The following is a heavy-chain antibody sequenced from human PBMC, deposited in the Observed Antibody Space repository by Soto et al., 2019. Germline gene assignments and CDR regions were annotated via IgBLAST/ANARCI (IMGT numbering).Heavy chain of an antibody. D-gene: IGHD6-6*01. V-gene: IGHV3-48*01. CDR3: ASRGSSSSDKHFQH. CDR2: ISSSSSTI. Sequence: EVQLVESGGGLVQPGGSLRLSCAASGFTFSSYSMNWVRQAPGKGLEWVSYISSSSSTIYYADSVKGRFTISRDNAKNSLYLQMKSLRAEDTAVYYCASRGSSSSDKHFQHWGQGTLVTVSS. J-gene: IGHJ1*01. CDR1: GFTFSSYS.